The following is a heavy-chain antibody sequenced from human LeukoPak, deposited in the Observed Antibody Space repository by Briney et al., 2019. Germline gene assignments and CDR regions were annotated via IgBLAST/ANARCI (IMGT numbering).Heavy chain of an antibody. CDR3: ARDYYDVGDY. Sequence: EASVKVSCKASGYTFTSYGISCVRHAPGQGLEWMGWISAYNGNTNYAQKLQGRVTMTTDTSTSTAYMELRSLRSDDTAVYYCARDYYDVGDYWGQGTLVTVSS. CDR1: GYTFTSYG. V-gene: IGHV1-18*01. J-gene: IGHJ4*02. CDR2: ISAYNGNT. D-gene: IGHD3-3*01.